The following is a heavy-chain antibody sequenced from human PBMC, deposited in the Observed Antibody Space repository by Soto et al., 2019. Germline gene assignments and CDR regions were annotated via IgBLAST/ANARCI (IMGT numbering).Heavy chain of an antibody. CDR1: GFNVSSNY. CDR2: IYSGGST. Sequence: GGSLRLSCAASGFNVSSNYMSGVRQAAGKGLEWLSVIYSGGSTYYAESVKGRFTISRDTSKNMVYLQMNSLRAEDTAVYYCATGGDTAKDGYWGQGTLVTVSS. CDR3: ATGGDTAKDGY. J-gene: IGHJ4*02. D-gene: IGHD5-18*01. V-gene: IGHV3-53*01.